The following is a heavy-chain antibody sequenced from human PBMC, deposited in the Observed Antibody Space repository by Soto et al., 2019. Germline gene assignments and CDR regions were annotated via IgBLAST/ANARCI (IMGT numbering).Heavy chain of an antibody. CDR2: IYYSGST. V-gene: IGHV4-39*01. D-gene: IGHD3-22*01. Sequence: QLQLQESGPGLVKPSETLSLTCTVSGGSISSSSYYWGWIRQPPGKGLERVGSIYYSGSTYYNPSLKSRITIPVDTSKNQFSLKLSSVTAADTAVYYCARRLYYDSSGFEGGGMDVWGQGTTVTVSS. CDR1: GGSISSSSYY. J-gene: IGHJ6*02. CDR3: ARRLYYDSSGFEGGGMDV.